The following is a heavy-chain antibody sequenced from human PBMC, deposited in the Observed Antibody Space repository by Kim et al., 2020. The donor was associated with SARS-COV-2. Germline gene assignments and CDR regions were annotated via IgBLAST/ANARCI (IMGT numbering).Heavy chain of an antibody. J-gene: IGHJ4*02. CDR2: IDSTSRHI. Sequence: GGSLRLSCAASGFALSTYSMNWVRQAPGKGPEWVSYIDSTSRHIYYADSVKGRFTISRDNAKNSLYLQMNSLRAEDTAVYYCARVAGEDYWGQGTLVTVSS. CDR1: GFALSTYS. CDR3: ARVAGEDY. V-gene: IGHV3-21*06. D-gene: IGHD3-16*01.